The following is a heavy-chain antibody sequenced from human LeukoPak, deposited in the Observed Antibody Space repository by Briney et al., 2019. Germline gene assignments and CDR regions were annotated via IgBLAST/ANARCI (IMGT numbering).Heavy chain of an antibody. CDR1: GGSISSYY. J-gene: IGHJ4*02. CDR2: IYYSGST. CDR3: ARHWEGYSSGWYPDRGYYDY. Sequence: SETLSLTCTVSGGSISSYYWSWIRQPPGKGLERIGYIYYSGSTNYNPSLKSRVTISVDTSKNQFSLKLSSVTAADTAVYYCARHWEGYSSGWYPDRGYYDYWGQGTLVTVSS. D-gene: IGHD6-19*01. V-gene: IGHV4-59*08.